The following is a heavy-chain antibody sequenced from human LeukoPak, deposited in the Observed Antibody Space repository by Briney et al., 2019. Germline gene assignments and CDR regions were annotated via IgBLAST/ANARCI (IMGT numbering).Heavy chain of an antibody. CDR1: GGSISNY. Sequence: PSETLSLTCTGSGGSISNYWTWIRQPPGKGLEWIGYIYFSGSTNYNPSLENRVTFSVDTSKNQFSLNLSSVTAADTAVYYCARGYTSGWSPALDIWGQGTMVTVSS. V-gene: IGHV4-59*01. CDR2: IYFSGST. J-gene: IGHJ3*02. CDR3: ARGYTSGWSPALDI. D-gene: IGHD6-19*01.